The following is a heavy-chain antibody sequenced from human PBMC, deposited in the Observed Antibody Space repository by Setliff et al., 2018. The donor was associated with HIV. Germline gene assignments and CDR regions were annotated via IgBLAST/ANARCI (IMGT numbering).Heavy chain of an antibody. CDR2: INHSGST. Sequence: SETLSLTCAVYGGSSSGDYWSWIRQPPGKRLEWIGEINHSGSTNYNPSLKSRVTISVDTSKNQFSLKLTSVTVADTAVYYCARGRGGSGWYIPSTGHAFDIWGRGTMVTVSS. V-gene: IGHV4-34*01. D-gene: IGHD6-19*01. CDR3: ARGRGGSGWYIPSTGHAFDI. J-gene: IGHJ3*02. CDR1: GGSSSGDY.